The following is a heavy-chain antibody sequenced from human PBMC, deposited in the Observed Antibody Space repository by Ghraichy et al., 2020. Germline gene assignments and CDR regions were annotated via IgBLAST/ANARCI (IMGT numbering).Heavy chain of an antibody. CDR2: IRSKANSYAP. D-gene: IGHD4-17*01. J-gene: IGHJ4*02. CDR3: TRLGFYGETL. CDR1: GFTFSGSA. V-gene: IGHV3-73*01. Sequence: GGSLRLSCAASGFTFSGSAMHWVRQASGKGLEGVGRIRSKANSYAPAYAASVKGRFTIYRDDSKNTAYMQINSLKTEETPVYYCTRLGFYGETLWGQGTLVTVSS.